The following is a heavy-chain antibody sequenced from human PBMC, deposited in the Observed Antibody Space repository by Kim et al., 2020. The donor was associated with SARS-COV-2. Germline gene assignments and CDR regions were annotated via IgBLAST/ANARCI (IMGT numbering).Heavy chain of an antibody. V-gene: IGHV1-69*01. CDR3: AREGEDTAMVTGWFDP. J-gene: IGHJ5*02. Sequence: KFQGRVTITADESTSTAYMELSSLRSEDTAVYYCAREGEDTAMVTGWFDPWGQGTLVTVSS. D-gene: IGHD5-18*01.